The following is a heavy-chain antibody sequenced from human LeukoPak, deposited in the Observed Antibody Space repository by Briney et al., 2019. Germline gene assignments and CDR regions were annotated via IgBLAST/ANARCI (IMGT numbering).Heavy chain of an antibody. CDR2: ISYDGSNK. CDR1: GFTFSRKG. V-gene: IGHV3-30*18. CDR3: AKDYYDSSASLELYYYYYGVDV. J-gene: IGHJ6*02. Sequence: GGSLRLSCAASGFTFSRKGMHWVRQAPGKGLEWVAVISYDGSNKYYADSVKGRFTISRDNSKNTPYLQMSSLRAEDTAVYYCAKDYYDSSASLELYYYYYGVDVWGQGTTVTVSS. D-gene: IGHD3-22*01.